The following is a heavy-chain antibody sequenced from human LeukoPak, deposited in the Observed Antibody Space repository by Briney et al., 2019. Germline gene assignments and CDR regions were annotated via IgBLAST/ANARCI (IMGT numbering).Heavy chain of an antibody. D-gene: IGHD3-10*01. V-gene: IGHV1-3*01. Sequence: ASVKVSCKASGYTFTSYAMHWVRQAPGQRLEWMGWINAGNGNTKYSQKFQGRVTITRDTSASTAYMELSSLRSEDTAVYYCARGRTVRGVIKVWFDPWGQGTLVTVSS. CDR1: GYTFTSYA. J-gene: IGHJ5*02. CDR2: INAGNGNT. CDR3: ARGRTVRGVIKVWFDP.